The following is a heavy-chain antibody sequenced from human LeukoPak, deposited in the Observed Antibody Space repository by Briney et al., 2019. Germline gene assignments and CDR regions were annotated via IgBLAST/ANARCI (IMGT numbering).Heavy chain of an antibody. CDR1: GFTFSSYA. CDR2: ISYDGSNK. V-gene: IGHV3-30*04. D-gene: IGHD3-10*01. Sequence: PGRSLRLSCAASGFTFSSYAMHWVRQAPGKGLEWVAVISYDGSNKYYADSVKGRFTISRDNSKNTLYLQMNSLRAEDTAVYYCARGGYMVRGAISYWGQGTLVTVSS. J-gene: IGHJ4*02. CDR3: ARGGYMVRGAISY.